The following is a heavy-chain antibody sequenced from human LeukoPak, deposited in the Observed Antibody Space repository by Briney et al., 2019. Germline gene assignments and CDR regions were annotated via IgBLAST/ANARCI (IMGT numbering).Heavy chain of an antibody. D-gene: IGHD5-18*01. J-gene: IGHJ6*03. Sequence: SETLSLTCTVSGGSISGYYWSWIRQPPGKGLEWIGYIYYSGSTNYNPSLKSRVTISVDTSKNQFSLKLSSVTAADTAVYYCARGVYSSGYGGYYYYYYMDVWGKGTTVTISS. CDR2: IYYSGST. CDR1: GGSISGYY. CDR3: ARGVYSSGYGGYYYYYYMDV. V-gene: IGHV4-59*01.